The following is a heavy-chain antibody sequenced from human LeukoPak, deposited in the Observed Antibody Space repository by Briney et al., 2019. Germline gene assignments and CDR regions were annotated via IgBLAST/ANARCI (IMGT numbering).Heavy chain of an antibody. D-gene: IGHD2-15*01. Sequence: SETLSLTRAVYGGSLSGYYWSWIRQPPGKGLEWIGEINHSGSTNYNPSLKSRVTISVDTSKNQFSLKLSSVTAADTAVYYCSGYDCSGGSCYRYYYYGMDVWGQGTTVTVSS. CDR1: GGSLSGYY. CDR3: SGYDCSGGSCYRYYYYGMDV. V-gene: IGHV4-34*01. CDR2: INHSGST. J-gene: IGHJ6*02.